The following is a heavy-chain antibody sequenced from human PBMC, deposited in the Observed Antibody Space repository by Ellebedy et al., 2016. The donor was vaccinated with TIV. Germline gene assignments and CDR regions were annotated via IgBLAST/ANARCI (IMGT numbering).Heavy chain of an antibody. CDR2: VYYTGST. J-gene: IGHJ4*02. Sequence: MPSETLSLTCTVSGGSVTSSRYHWGWIRQPPGKGLEWIGSVYYTGSTYYNPSLKSRVTISVDTSKNQFSLKLTSVAAADTAVYYCARQSLGILSHLESWGQGTLITVSS. D-gene: IGHD2-8*01. CDR3: ARQSLGILSHLES. V-gene: IGHV4-39*01. CDR1: GGSVTSSRYH.